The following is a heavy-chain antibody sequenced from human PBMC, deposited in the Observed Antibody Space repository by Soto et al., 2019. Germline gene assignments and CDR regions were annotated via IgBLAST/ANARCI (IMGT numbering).Heavy chain of an antibody. V-gene: IGHV4-39*01. CDR2: IYYSGST. CDR1: GGSISSSSYY. CDR3: ARGYPSDFDY. J-gene: IGHJ4*02. Sequence: SETLSLTCTVSGGSISSSSYYWGWIRQPPGKGLEWIGSIYYSGSTYYNPSLKSRVTISVDTSKNQFSLKLSSVTAADTAVYYCARGYPSDFDYWGQGTLVTVSS. D-gene: IGHD3-16*02.